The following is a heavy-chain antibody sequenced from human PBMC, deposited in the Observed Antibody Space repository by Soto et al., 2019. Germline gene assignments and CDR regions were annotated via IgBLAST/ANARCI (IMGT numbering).Heavy chain of an antibody. CDR1: GDSVSSNSAA. Sequence: SQTRSLTCAISGDSVSSNSAAWNWIRQSPSRGLEWLGRTYYRSEWYNDYAVSVKSRITINPDTSKNQFSLQLNSVTPEDTAVYYCARADRAALTAPYYYYGMDVWGQGTTVTVSS. D-gene: IGHD6-6*01. J-gene: IGHJ6*02. V-gene: IGHV6-1*01. CDR2: TYYRSEWYN. CDR3: ARADRAALTAPYYYYGMDV.